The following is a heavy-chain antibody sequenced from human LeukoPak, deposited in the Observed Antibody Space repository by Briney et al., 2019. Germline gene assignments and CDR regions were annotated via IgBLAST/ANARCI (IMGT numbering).Heavy chain of an antibody. CDR1: GFTFDDYA. CDR3: AKDLGNRWLQLSFDY. CDR2: ISGSGGST. D-gene: IGHD5-24*01. J-gene: IGHJ4*02. Sequence: GGSLRLSCAASGFTFDDYAMHWVRQAPGKGLEWVSAISGSGGSTYYADSVKGRFTISRDNSKNTLYLQMNSLRAEDTAVYYCAKDLGNRWLQLSFDYWGQGTLVTVSS. V-gene: IGHV3-23*01.